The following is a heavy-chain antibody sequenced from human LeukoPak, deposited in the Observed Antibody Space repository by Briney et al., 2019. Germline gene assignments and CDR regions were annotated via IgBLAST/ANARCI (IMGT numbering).Heavy chain of an antibody. Sequence: GGSLRLSCAASGVTFSNAWMSWGRQAPRQGLGWGCRIKSKTDGGTTDYPAPVKGRFTISGDDAKNTLYLQMNSLETEDTAVYSCTTSGYSYGRWGQGALVTVSS. CDR3: TTSGYSYGR. CDR1: GVTFSNAW. CDR2: IKSKTDGGTT. V-gene: IGHV3-15*01. D-gene: IGHD5-18*01. J-gene: IGHJ4*02.